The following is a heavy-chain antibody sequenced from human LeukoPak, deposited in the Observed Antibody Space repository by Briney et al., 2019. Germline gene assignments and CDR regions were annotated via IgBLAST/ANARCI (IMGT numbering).Heavy chain of an antibody. V-gene: IGHV3-23*01. CDR3: AKEFGHYYDSSGYYYDY. Sequence: GGSLRLSCAASGFTFSSYAMSWVRQAPGKGLEWVSAISGSGGSTYYADSVKGRLTISRDNSKNTLYLQMNSLKAEDTAVYYCAKEFGHYYDSSGYYYDYWGQGTLVTVSS. D-gene: IGHD3-22*01. CDR2: ISGSGGST. CDR1: GFTFSSYA. J-gene: IGHJ4*02.